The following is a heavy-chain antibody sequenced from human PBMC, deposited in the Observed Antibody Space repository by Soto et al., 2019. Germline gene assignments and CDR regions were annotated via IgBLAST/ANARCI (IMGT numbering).Heavy chain of an antibody. J-gene: IGHJ4*02. V-gene: IGHV3-74*01. D-gene: IGHD6-13*01. CDR3: ASGLVEYSSSWYDY. Sequence: EVQLVESGGGLVQPGGSLRLSCAASGFTFSSHWMHWVRQAPGKGLVWVSRINSDGSSTNYADSVKGRFTISRDNAKNTLYLEMNSLGAEDTAVYYCASGLVEYSSSWYDYWGQGTLVTVSS. CDR2: INSDGSST. CDR1: GFTFSSHW.